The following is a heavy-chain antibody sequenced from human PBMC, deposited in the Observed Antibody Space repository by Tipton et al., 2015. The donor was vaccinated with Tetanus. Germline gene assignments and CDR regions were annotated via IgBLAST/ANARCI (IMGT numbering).Heavy chain of an antibody. J-gene: IGHJ6*02. Sequence: GSLRLSCAASGFTFSNAWMSWVRQAPGKGLEWVGRIKSKTDGGTTDYAAPVKGRFTISRDDSKNTLYLQMNSLKTEDTAVYYCTSRRYEGLQDYYYGMDVWGQGTTVTVSS. CDR2: IKSKTDGGTT. V-gene: IGHV3-15*01. CDR1: GFTFSNAW. CDR3: TSRRYEGLQDYYYGMDV. D-gene: IGHD1-14*01.